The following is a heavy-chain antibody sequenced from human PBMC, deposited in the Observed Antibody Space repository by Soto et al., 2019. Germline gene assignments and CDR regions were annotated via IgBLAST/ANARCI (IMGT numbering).Heavy chain of an antibody. CDR1: GYTFTSYG. Sequence: ASVNVSCKASGYTFTSYGISWVRQAPGQGLEWMGWISAYNGNTNYAQKLQGRVTMTTDTSTSTAYMELRSLRSDDTAVYYCARGRLVTGRTFYYFESWGDETLVTASP. V-gene: IGHV1-18*01. D-gene: IGHD3-22*01. J-gene: IGHJ5*01. CDR3: ARGRLVTGRTFYYFES. CDR2: ISAYNGNT.